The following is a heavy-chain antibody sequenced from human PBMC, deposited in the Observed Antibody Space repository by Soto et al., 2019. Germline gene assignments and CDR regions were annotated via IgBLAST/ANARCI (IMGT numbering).Heavy chain of an antibody. CDR2: FDPEDGET. V-gene: IGHV1-24*01. CDR1: GYTLTELS. J-gene: IGHJ5*02. Sequence: ASVKVSCTVSGYTLTELSMHWVRQAPGKGLEWMGGFDPEDGETIYAQKFQGRVTMTEDTSTDTAYMELSSLRSEDTAVYYCATDRWYSSGWYNWFDPWGQGTLVTVSS. CDR3: ATDRWYSSGWYNWFDP. D-gene: IGHD6-19*01.